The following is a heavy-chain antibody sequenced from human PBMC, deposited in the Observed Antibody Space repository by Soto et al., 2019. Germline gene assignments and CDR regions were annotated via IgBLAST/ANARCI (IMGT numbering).Heavy chain of an antibody. CDR1: GGSISSYY. Sequence: SETLSLTCTVSGGSISSYYWSWIRQPPGKGLEWIGYIYYSGSTNYNPSLKSRVTISVDTSKNQFSLKLSSVTAADTAVYYCARDVRGGTGEDAFDIWGQGTMVTVSS. CDR2: IYYSGST. D-gene: IGHD7-27*01. J-gene: IGHJ3*02. CDR3: ARDVRGGTGEDAFDI. V-gene: IGHV4-59*01.